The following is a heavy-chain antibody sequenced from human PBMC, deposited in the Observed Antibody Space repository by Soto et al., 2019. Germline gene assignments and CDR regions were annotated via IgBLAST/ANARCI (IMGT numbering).Heavy chain of an antibody. CDR2: IDWDDDK. Sequence: SGPTLVNPTQTLTLTCTFSGFSLSTSGMCVSWIRQPPGKALEWLALIDWDDDKYYSTSLKTRLTISKDTSKNQVVLTMTNMDPVDTATYYCARTPGSGGYYYVFDYWGQGTLVTVSS. D-gene: IGHD3-22*01. J-gene: IGHJ4*02. V-gene: IGHV2-70*01. CDR3: ARTPGSGGYYYVFDY. CDR1: GFSLSTSGMC.